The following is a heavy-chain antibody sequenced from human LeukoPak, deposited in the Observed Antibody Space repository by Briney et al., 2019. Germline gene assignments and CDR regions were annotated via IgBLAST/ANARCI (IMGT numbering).Heavy chain of an antibody. D-gene: IGHD1-26*01. CDR2: MNPNSGNT. CDR3: ARVRSGSHQRDYYYYGMDV. V-gene: IGHV1-8*01. Sequence: GASVKVSCKASGYTFTSYDINWVRQATGQGLEWMGWMNPNSGNTGYAQKFQGRVTMTRNTSISTAYMELSSLRSEDTAVYYCARVRSGSHQRDYYYYGMDVWGQGTTVTVSS. J-gene: IGHJ6*02. CDR1: GYTFTSYD.